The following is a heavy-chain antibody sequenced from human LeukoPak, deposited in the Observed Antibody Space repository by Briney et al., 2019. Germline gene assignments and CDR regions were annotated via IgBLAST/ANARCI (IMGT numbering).Heavy chain of an antibody. V-gene: IGHV3-30*04. J-gene: IGHJ4*02. Sequence: GRSLRLSCAASKLPISRSVMHWVRQAPGKGLEWVAVISVEGNRSGIHYADAVKGRFTISRDNSKNIVYLQLGSPTVEDTAVYYCAREGGSSGFAGYFDDWGQGTLVSVSS. CDR3: AREGGSSGFAGYFDD. CDR1: KLPISRSV. CDR2: ISVEGNRSGI. D-gene: IGHD3-16*01.